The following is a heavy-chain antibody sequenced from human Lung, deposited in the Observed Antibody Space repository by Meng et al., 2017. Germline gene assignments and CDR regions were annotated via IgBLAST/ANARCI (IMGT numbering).Heavy chain of an antibody. V-gene: IGHV7-4-1*02. CDR1: GYTFTTYT. D-gene: IGHD2/OR15-2a*01. Sequence: QVQLGPSGAEVKKPGALVKVSCKASGYTFTTYTRNWVRQAHGRGLEWMGWISDNTGNPTYVQGFTGRFVFSLDASVSTAYLQISSLEAADTAVYYCARGGDFDPWGQGTLVTVSS. J-gene: IGHJ5*02. CDR2: ISDNTGNP. CDR3: ARGGDFDP.